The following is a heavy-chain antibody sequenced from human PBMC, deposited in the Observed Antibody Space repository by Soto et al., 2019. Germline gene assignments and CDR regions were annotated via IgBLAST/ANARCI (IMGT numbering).Heavy chain of an antibody. V-gene: IGHV3-23*01. J-gene: IGHJ1*01. CDR3: GKVRDSINPAPVSS. CDR2: ISGSGGDT. CDR1: GFTFITYA. Sequence: GGSLRLSCAASGFTFITYAISWVRQAPGKGLEWVSVISGSGGDTYYADSVKGRFTISRDNSKNTLSLQMNSLRAEDTAVYYCGKVRDSINPAPVSSWGQGTQVTVSS. D-gene: IGHD3-22*01.